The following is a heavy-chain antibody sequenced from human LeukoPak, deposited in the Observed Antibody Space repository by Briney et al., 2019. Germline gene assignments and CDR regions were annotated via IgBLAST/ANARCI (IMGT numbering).Heavy chain of an antibody. CDR2: IYPGDSDT. CDR3: ARHPEDIVVVPAAQEVSYYYYMDV. Sequence: GESLKISCKGSGYSFTSYWIGWVRQMPGKGLEWMGIIYPGDSDTRYSPSFQGRVTISADKSISTAYLQWSSLKASDTAMYYCARHPEDIVVVPAAQEVSYYYYMDVWGKGTTVTVSS. J-gene: IGHJ6*03. V-gene: IGHV5-51*01. D-gene: IGHD2-2*01. CDR1: GYSFTSYW.